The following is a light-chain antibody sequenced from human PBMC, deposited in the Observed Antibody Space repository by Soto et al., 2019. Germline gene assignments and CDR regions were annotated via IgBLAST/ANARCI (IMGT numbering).Light chain of an antibody. V-gene: IGLV6-57*04. J-gene: IGLJ2*01. CDR1: SGSIATNS. CDR2: EDN. CDR3: QSYDTSNPHVI. Sequence: NFMLTQPHSVSESPGKTVTISCTRSSGSIATNSVQWYQQRPGSAPTTILFEDNQRPSGVPDRFSGSIDSSSNSASLTISGLKTEVEADYYCQSYDTSNPHVIFGGGTKLTVL.